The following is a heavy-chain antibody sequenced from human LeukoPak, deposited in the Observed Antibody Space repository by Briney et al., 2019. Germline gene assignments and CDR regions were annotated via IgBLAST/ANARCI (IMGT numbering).Heavy chain of an antibody. CDR3: AREVVVTTFGEVIGGYYMDV. V-gene: IGHV4-4*07. Sequence: SETLSLTCTVSGGSISSYYWSWIRQPAGKGLEWIGRIYTSGSTNYNPSLKSRVTMSVDTSKNQFSLKLSSVTAADTAVYYCAREVVVTTFGEVIGGYYMDVWGKGTTVTVSS. D-gene: IGHD3-3*01. CDR1: GGSISSYY. J-gene: IGHJ6*03. CDR2: IYTSGST.